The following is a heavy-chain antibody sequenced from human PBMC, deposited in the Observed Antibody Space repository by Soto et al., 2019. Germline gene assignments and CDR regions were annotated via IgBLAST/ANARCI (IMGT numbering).Heavy chain of an antibody. CDR3: ARQTSIAGRPFYDAFDI. Sequence: SETLSLPCIVSGGSISSSSYYWCWIRQPPGKGLEWIGSIYYSGSTYYNPSLKSRVTISVDTSKNQFSLKLSSVTAADTAVYYCARQTSIAGRPFYDAFDIWGQGTMVTVS. V-gene: IGHV4-39*01. CDR2: IYYSGST. CDR1: GGSISSSSYY. J-gene: IGHJ3*02. D-gene: IGHD6-6*01.